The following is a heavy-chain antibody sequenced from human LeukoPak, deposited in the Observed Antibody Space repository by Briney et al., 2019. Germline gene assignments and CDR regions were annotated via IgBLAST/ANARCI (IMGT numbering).Heavy chain of an antibody. CDR2: IYYTGNT. CDR1: GASVNSGTYY. CDR3: ARGLGPI. J-gene: IGHJ3*02. Sequence: KTSETLSLTCTVSGASVNSGTYYWSWLRQPPGKGLEWIGFIYYTGNTKYHPSLEGRVTISVDTSKNHFSLKLTSLTAADTDIYYCARGLGPIWGQGTLVTVSS. V-gene: IGHV4-61*03.